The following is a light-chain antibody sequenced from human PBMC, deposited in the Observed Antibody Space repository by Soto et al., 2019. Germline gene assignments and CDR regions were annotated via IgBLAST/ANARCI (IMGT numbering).Light chain of an antibody. CDR2: GAS. CDR1: QSFRGL. V-gene: IGKV3-20*01. CDR3: QQYGSSPIT. J-gene: IGKJ5*01. Sequence: IVLTQSPGTLSLSPGERATLSCRASQSFRGLLAWYQQKPGQAPRLLIYGASSRATGIPDRFSGSGSGTDFTLTISRLEPEDFAVYYCQQYGSSPITFGQGTRLEIK.